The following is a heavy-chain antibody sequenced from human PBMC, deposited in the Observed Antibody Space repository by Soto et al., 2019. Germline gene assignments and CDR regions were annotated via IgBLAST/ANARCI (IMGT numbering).Heavy chain of an antibody. V-gene: IGHV1-46*03. CDR2: INPSGGST. J-gene: IGHJ3*02. Sequence: QVQLVQSGAEVKKPGASVKVSCKASGYTFTSYYMHWVRQAPGQGLEWMGIINPSGGSTSYAQKFQGRVTMTRDTSTSTVYMELSSPRSEDTAVYYCARGTFMITFGGVIVYDAFDIWGQGTMVTVSS. CDR1: GYTFTSYY. D-gene: IGHD3-16*02. CDR3: ARGTFMITFGGVIVYDAFDI.